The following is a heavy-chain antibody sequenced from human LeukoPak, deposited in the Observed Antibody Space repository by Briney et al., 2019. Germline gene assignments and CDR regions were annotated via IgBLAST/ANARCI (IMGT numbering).Heavy chain of an antibody. CDR1: GFTFSSYA. D-gene: IGHD3-10*01. CDR3: ARGGWFGQLLPNDY. V-gene: IGHV3-30*07. CDR2: ISYDGSNK. Sequence: PGGSLRLSCAASGFTFSSYAIHWVRQAPGKGLEWVAIISYDGSNKYYTDSVKGRFTISRDNSQNTLYLQMNNLRAEDTAVYYCARGGWFGQLLPNDYWGQGTLVTVSS. J-gene: IGHJ4*02.